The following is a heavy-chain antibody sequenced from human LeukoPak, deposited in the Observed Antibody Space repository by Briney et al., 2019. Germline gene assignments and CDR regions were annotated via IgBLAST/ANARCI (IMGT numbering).Heavy chain of an antibody. CDR1: GGTFSSYA. CDR3: ARDVVILRITIVRGGWFDP. J-gene: IGHJ5*02. CDR2: IIPIFGTA. Sequence: SVKVSCKASGGTFSSYAISWVRQAPGQGLDWMGGIIPIFGTANYAQKFQGRVTITADESTSTAYMELSSLRSEDTAVYYCARDVVILRITIVRGGWFDPWGQGTLVTVSS. D-gene: IGHD3-10*01. V-gene: IGHV1-69*01.